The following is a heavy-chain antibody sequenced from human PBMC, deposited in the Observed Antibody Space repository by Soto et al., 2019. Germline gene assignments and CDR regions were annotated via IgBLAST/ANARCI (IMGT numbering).Heavy chain of an antibody. D-gene: IGHD3-16*02. CDR3: ARRLYRFDY. V-gene: IGHV4-39*01. CDR1: GGSISSSSYY. CDR2: IYYSGST. Sequence: SETLSLTCTVSGGSISSSSYYWGWIRQPPGKGLGWIGSIYYSGSTYYNPSLKSRVTISVDTSKNQFSLKLSSVTAADTAVYYCARRLYRFDYWGQGTLVTVSS. J-gene: IGHJ4*02.